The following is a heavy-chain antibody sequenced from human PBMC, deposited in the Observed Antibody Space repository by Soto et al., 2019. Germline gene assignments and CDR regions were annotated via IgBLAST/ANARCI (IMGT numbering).Heavy chain of an antibody. Sequence: GSLRLSCAASGFTVSSNYMSWVRQAPGKGLEWVSVIYSGGSTYYADSVRGRFTISRDNSKNTPYLQMKSLRAEDTAVYYCARDPPATRHGMDVWGQGTTVTVSS. CDR2: IYSGGST. CDR1: GFTVSSNY. CDR3: ARDPPATRHGMDV. J-gene: IGHJ6*02. V-gene: IGHV3-53*01.